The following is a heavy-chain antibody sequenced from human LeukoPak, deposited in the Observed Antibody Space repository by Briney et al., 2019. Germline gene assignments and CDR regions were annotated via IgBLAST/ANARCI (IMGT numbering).Heavy chain of an antibody. CDR3: ARGDSGSYYGVY. V-gene: IGHV1-2*02. D-gene: IGHD1-26*01. J-gene: IGHJ4*02. Sequence: ASVKVSCKASGYTFTGYYMHWVRQAPGHGREWMGWINPNSGGTNYAQKFQGRVTMTRDTSISTAYMELSGLRSDDTAVYYCARGDSGSYYGVYWGQGTLVTVSS. CDR2: INPNSGGT. CDR1: GYTFTGYY.